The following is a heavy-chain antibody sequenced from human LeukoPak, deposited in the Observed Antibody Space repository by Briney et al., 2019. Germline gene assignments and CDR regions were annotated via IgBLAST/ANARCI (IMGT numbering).Heavy chain of an antibody. CDR3: AKAYGSNGYYQLPIDF. CDR2: IKEDGSEK. V-gene: IGHV3-7*03. D-gene: IGHD3-22*01. CDR1: GFTFRSYW. J-gene: IGHJ4*02. Sequence: GGSLRLSCAASGFTFRSYWMSWVRQAPGKGLEWVASIKEDGSEKYYVDSVKGRFTISRDNSRNTLYLQLNALRAEDTAVYYCAKAYGSNGYYQLPIDFWGQGTLVTVSS.